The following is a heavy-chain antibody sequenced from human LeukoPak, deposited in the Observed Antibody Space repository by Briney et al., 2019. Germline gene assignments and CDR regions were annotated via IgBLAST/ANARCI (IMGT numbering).Heavy chain of an antibody. CDR3: ARGGGVAGLSQPSSLLIDY. D-gene: IGHD6-19*01. CDR2: IYTSGST. J-gene: IGHJ4*02. V-gene: IGHV4-4*07. CDR1: GGSISSYY. Sequence: SETLSLTCTVSGGSISSYYWSWIRQPAGKGLEWIGRIYTSGSTNYNPSLKSRVTISVDTSKNQFSLKLSSVTAADTAVYYCARGGGVAGLSQPSSLLIDYWGQGALVTVSS.